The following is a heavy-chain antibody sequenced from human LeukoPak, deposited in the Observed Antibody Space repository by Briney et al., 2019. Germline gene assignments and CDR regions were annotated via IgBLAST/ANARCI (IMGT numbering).Heavy chain of an antibody. CDR3: ARGYSYGYFYYYYYMDV. D-gene: IGHD5-18*01. J-gene: IGHJ6*03. Sequence: GASVKVSCKASGYTFTSYGISWVRQAPGQGLEWVGWISAYNGNTNYAQKLQGRVTMTTDTSTSTAYMELRSLRSDDTAVYYCARGYSYGYFYYYYYMDVWGKGTTVTVSS. CDR2: ISAYNGNT. V-gene: IGHV1-18*01. CDR1: GYTFTSYG.